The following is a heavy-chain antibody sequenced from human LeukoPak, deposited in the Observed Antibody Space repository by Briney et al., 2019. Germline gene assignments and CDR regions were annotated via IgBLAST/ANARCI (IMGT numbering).Heavy chain of an antibody. CDR1: GFTFSSYS. CDR3: AREGGGYNNRGFDY. CDR2: ISSSSSTI. Sequence: GGSLRLSCAASGFTFSSYSMNWVRQAPGKGLEWVSYISSSSSTIYYADSVKGRFTISRDNAKNSLYLQMNSLRAEDTAVYYCAREGGGYNNRGFDYWGQGTLVTVSS. V-gene: IGHV3-48*01. J-gene: IGHJ4*02. D-gene: IGHD5-24*01.